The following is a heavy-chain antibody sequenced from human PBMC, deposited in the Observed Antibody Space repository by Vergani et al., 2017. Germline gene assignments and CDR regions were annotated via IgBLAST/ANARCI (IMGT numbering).Heavy chain of an antibody. CDR2: IYTSGST. Sequence: QVQLQESGPGLVKPSQTLSLTCTVSGGSISSGSYYWSWIRQPAGKGLEWIGRIYTSGSTNYNPSLKSRVTISVDTSKNQFSLKLSSVTAADTAVYYCARGRFLEWLSGHYYYYYMDVWGKGTTVTVSS. D-gene: IGHD3-3*01. CDR3: ARGRFLEWLSGHYYYYYMDV. J-gene: IGHJ6*03. V-gene: IGHV4-61*02. CDR1: GGSISSGSYY.